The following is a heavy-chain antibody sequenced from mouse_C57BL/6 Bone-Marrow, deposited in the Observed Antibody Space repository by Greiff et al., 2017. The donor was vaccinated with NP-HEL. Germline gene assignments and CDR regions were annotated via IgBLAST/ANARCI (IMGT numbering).Heavy chain of an antibody. D-gene: IGHD1-2*01. CDR2: VHPNSGST. Sequence: QVQLQQPGAELVKPGASVKLSCKASGYTFTSYWMHWVKQRPGQGLEWIGMVHPNSGSTNYNEKFKSKATLTVDKSSSTAYMQLSSLTSEDSAVYYCARDGRGAMDYWGQGTSVTASS. V-gene: IGHV1-64*01. CDR3: ARDGRGAMDY. J-gene: IGHJ4*01. CDR1: GYTFTSYW.